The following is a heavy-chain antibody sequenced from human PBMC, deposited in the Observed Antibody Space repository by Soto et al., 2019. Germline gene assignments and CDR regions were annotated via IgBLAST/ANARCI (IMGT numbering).Heavy chain of an antibody. CDR2: ISAYNGNT. V-gene: IGHV1-18*01. CDR1: GYTFTSYG. D-gene: IGHD1-1*01. Sequence: ASVNVSCKASGYTFTSYGISWVRQAPGQGLEWMGWISAYNGNTNYAQKLQGRVTMTTDTSTSTAYMELRSLRSDDTAVYYCARDFERQLECECWGQGNMVIVSS. CDR3: ARDFERQLECEC. J-gene: IGHJ4*02.